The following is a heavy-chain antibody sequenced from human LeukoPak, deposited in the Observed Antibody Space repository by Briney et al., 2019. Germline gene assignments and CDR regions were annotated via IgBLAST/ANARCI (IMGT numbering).Heavy chain of an antibody. D-gene: IGHD3-10*01. CDR3: ARRAVVRGVMNAFDI. Sequence: GGSLRLSCAASGFTFSDYYMSWIRQAPGKGLEWVSYISSSSSYTNYADSVKGRFTISRDNAKNSLYLQMNSLRAEDTAVYYCARRAVVRGVMNAFDIWGQGTMVTVSS. J-gene: IGHJ3*02. V-gene: IGHV3-11*06. CDR2: ISSSSSYT. CDR1: GFTFSDYY.